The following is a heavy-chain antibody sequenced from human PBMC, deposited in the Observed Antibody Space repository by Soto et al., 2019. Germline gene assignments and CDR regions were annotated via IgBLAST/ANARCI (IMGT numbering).Heavy chain of an antibody. CDR1: GFTFSIFA. Sequence: LRLSCAASGFTFSIFAMSWVRQSPGKGLEWVSTISGSGGSTYYADAVKGRFTISRDNSMGTLYLQMKSLRVEDTAIYYCAKEVSLGSTVDLGYWGQGALVTVSS. V-gene: IGHV3-23*01. CDR2: ISGSGGST. J-gene: IGHJ4*02. CDR3: AKEVSLGSTVDLGY. D-gene: IGHD7-27*01.